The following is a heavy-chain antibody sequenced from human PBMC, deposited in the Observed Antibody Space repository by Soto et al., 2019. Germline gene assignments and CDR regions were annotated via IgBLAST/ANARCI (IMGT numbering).Heavy chain of an antibody. J-gene: IGHJ6*02. V-gene: IGHV3-21*01. Sequence: GGSLRLSCAASGFIFSNSTIAWVRQAPGKGLEWVACITSGGYFIYYADSVRGRFTISRDDAKKSVFLQLDSLRAEDTAVYYCARVPAASDRTGYYGMDVWGQGTTVTVS. CDR1: GFIFSNST. CDR2: ITSGGYFI. CDR3: ARVPAASDRTGYYGMDV. D-gene: IGHD3-22*01.